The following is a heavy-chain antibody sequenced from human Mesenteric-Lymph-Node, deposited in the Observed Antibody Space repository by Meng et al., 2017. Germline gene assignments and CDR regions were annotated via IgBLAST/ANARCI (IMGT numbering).Heavy chain of an antibody. Sequence: QVPLPESGPRLVKPSGTLSLTCAVSGGSISSSNWWSWVRQPPGKGLEWIGEIYHSGSTNYNPSLKSRVTISVDKSKNQFSLKLSSVTAADTAVYYCASFPPPGKQWLVTDYWGQGTLVTVSS. D-gene: IGHD6-19*01. CDR3: ASFPPPGKQWLVTDY. CDR1: GGSISSSNW. CDR2: IYHSGST. J-gene: IGHJ4*02. V-gene: IGHV4-4*02.